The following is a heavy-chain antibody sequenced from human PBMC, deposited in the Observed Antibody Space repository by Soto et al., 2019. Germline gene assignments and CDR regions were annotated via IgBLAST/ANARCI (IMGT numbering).Heavy chain of an antibody. CDR3: ARGGTPIDY. V-gene: IGHV1-18*01. CDR1: GYTFTNFG. CDR2: ISAYNGNT. Sequence: QVQLVQSGAEVKKPGASVKVSCKTSGYTFTNFGLSWVRQAPGQGLEWMGWISAYNGNTNYAQNFQGRVTMTTDTTTSTAYIELRSLRSDETAQYYCARGGTPIDYWDQGTLVTVSS. D-gene: IGHD3-16*01. J-gene: IGHJ4*02.